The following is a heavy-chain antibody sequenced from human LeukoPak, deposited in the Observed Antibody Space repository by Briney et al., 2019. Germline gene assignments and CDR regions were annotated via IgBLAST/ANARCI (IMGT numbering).Heavy chain of an antibody. CDR2: MSGSGGST. J-gene: IGHJ4*02. V-gene: IGHV3-23*01. Sequence: HPGGSLRLSCAASGFTFNIYAMNWVRQAPGKGLEWVSAMSGSGGSTYYADSVKGRFTISRDNSKNTLYLQVNSLRAGDTALYYCAKTSEPYYNIGKALDFWGQGTLVTVSS. D-gene: IGHD3-22*01. CDR3: AKTSEPYYNIGKALDF. CDR1: GFTFNIYA.